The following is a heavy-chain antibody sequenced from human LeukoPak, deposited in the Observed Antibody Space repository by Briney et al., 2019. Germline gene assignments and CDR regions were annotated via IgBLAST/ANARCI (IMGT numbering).Heavy chain of an antibody. D-gene: IGHD2-21*02. J-gene: IGHJ5*02. CDR2: IYYSGST. Sequence: SETLTLTCTVSGGSISSSSYYWGWIRQPPGKGLEWIESIYYSGSTYYNPSLKSRVTISVDTSKNQFSLKLSSVTAADTAVYYCARHLSVYCGGDCYSGWFDPWGQGTLVTVSS. CDR3: ARHLSVYCGGDCYSGWFDP. CDR1: GGSISSSSYY. V-gene: IGHV4-39*01.